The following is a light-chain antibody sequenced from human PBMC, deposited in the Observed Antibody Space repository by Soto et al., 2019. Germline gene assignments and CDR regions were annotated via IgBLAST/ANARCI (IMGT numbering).Light chain of an antibody. J-gene: IGLJ7*01. Sequence: QSVLTQPASVSGSPGQSITISCTGTSSDVGGYNYVSWYQQHPGKAPKLMIYDVSNRPSGVSNRFSGSKSGNTASLTISGLQAEDEADYYCSSYTRSRTVFRGGTQLIVL. CDR3: SSYTRSRTV. V-gene: IGLV2-14*01. CDR1: SSDVGGYNY. CDR2: DVS.